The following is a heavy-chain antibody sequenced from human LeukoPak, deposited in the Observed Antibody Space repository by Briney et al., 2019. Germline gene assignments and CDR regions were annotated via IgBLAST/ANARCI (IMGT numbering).Heavy chain of an antibody. CDR3: ARLEMATAMAFDI. CDR2: IIPILGIA. Sequence: ASVKVSCKASGGTFSSYAISWVRQAPGQGLEWMGRIIPILGIANYAQKFQGRVTITADKSTSTAYMELSSLRSEDTAVYYCARLEMATAMAFDIWGQGTMVTVSS. D-gene: IGHD5-24*01. V-gene: IGHV1-69*04. J-gene: IGHJ3*02. CDR1: GGTFSSYA.